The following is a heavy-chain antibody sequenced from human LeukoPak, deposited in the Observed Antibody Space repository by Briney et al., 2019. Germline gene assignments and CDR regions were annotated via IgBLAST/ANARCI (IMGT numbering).Heavy chain of an antibody. V-gene: IGHV4-39*01. CDR3: ARQKEYYASGFVDY. D-gene: IGHD3-10*01. CDR2: VFYTGGT. J-gene: IGHJ4*02. CDR1: GGSVRGDGYF. Sequence: SETLSLTCTVSGGSVRGDGYFWAWIRQPPGKGLEWIGSVFYTGGTYYSPSLKSRVTISVDTSKNQFSLKLSSVTAADTAVYYCARQKEYYASGFVDYWGQGTLVTVSS.